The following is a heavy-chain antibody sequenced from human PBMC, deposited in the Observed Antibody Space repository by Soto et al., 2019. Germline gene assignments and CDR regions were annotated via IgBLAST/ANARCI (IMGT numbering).Heavy chain of an antibody. V-gene: IGHV4-38-2*02. Sequence: TSETLSLTCTVSGYSINSDYYWGWIRQPPGKGLEWIGTIYYSGSTYYNPSLKSRVTISVDTSKNQFSLKLSSVTAADTAVYYCARHQERWLLPNFDYWGQGALVTVSS. CDR2: IYYSGST. CDR3: ARHQERWLLPNFDY. D-gene: IGHD6-19*01. J-gene: IGHJ4*02. CDR1: GYSINSDYY.